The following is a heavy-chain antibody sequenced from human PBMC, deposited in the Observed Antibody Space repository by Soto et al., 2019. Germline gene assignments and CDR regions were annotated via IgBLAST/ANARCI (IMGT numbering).Heavy chain of an antibody. CDR1: GGSISSYY. V-gene: IGHV4-59*01. Sequence: SETLSLTCTASGGSISSYYWSWILQPPGKGLEWIGYIYYSGSTNYNPSLKSRVTISVDTSKNQFSLKLSSVTAADTAVYYCARPHGGSSGWDNWFDPWGQGTLVTVSS. CDR3: ARPHGGSSGWDNWFDP. J-gene: IGHJ5*02. D-gene: IGHD6-25*01. CDR2: IYYSGST.